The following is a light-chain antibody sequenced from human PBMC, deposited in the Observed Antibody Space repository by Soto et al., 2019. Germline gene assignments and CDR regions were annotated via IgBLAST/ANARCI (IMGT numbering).Light chain of an antibody. J-gene: IGLJ2*01. CDR1: SSDVGGYNY. CDR2: DVR. V-gene: IGLV2-14*03. CDR3: SSYPGSSTVI. Sequence: QSALTQPASVSGSPGQSITISCTGTSSDVGGYNYISWYQQHPGKAHQFIIYDVRNRPSVASNRLSGSGSGKSASLTISGLEAQDDADGYWSSYPGSSTVIFGGGTKVTVL.